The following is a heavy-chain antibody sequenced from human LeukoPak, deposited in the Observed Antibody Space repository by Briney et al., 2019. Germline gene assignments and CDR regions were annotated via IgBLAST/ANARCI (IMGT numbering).Heavy chain of an antibody. CDR1: GGSISSSSYY. CDR3: ARHLIGPGYDFWSGNNWFDP. D-gene: IGHD3-3*01. J-gene: IGHJ5*02. V-gene: IGHV4-39*01. CDR2: IYYSGST. Sequence: SETLSLTCTVSGGSISSSSYYWGWIRQPPGKGLEWIGSIYYSGSTYYNPSLKSRVTISVDTFKNQFSLKLSSVTAADTAVYYCARHLIGPGYDFWSGNNWFDPWGQGTLVTVSS.